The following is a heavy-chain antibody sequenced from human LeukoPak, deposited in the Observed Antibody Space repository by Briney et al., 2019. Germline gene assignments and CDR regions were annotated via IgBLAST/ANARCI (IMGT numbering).Heavy chain of an antibody. CDR1: GGSFSGYY. V-gene: IGHV4-34*01. Sequence: PSETLFLTCAVYGGSFSGYYWSWIRQPPGKGLEWIGDINHSGSTNYNPSLKSRVTISVDTSKNQFSLKLSSVTAADTAVYYCARDRTMVRGVIRTGIDYWGQGTLVTVSS. J-gene: IGHJ4*02. D-gene: IGHD3-10*01. CDR3: ARDRTMVRGVIRTGIDY. CDR2: INHSGST.